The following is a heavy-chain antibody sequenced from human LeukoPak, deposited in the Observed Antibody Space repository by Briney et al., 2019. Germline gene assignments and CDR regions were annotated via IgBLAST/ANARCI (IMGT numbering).Heavy chain of an antibody. J-gene: IGHJ5*01. CDR2: ISWNSGNI. D-gene: IGHD6-19*01. CDR3: AKVDGYNSGWYDS. V-gene: IGHV3-9*01. Sequence: GGSLRLSCAASGFTFDDYGMHWVRQPPGKGLEWVSGISWNSGNIGYADSVKGRFTISRDNAKNSLYLQMDILKPEDTAFYYCAKVDGYNSGWYDSWGQGTPVTVSS. CDR1: GFTFDDYG.